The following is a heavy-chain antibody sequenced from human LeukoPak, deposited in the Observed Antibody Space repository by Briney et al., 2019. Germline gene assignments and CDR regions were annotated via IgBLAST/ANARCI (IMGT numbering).Heavy chain of an antibody. J-gene: IGHJ6*02. Sequence: GGSLRLSCADSGFTFSAYGMNWVRQAPGKGLEWVSFISSSSSFIFYADSVEGRFTISRDNARSSLYLQMTSLRAEDTGTYYCARAGLWSHSYQHGMDVWGQGTAVTVSS. CDR1: GFTFSAYG. V-gene: IGHV3-21*05. CDR3: ARAGLWSHSYQHGMDV. CDR2: ISSSSSFI. D-gene: IGHD5-18*01.